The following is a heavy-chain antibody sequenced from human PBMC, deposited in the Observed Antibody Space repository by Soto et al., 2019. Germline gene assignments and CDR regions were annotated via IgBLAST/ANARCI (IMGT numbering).Heavy chain of an antibody. V-gene: IGHV3-23*01. D-gene: IGHD3-10*01. CDR3: ANSLMVRRVIDYYYYYGMAV. J-gene: IGHJ6*02. Sequence: GGSLRLSCAASGFTFSSYAMSWVRQAPGKGLEWVSAISGSGGSTYYADSVKGRFTISRDNSKNTLYLQMNSLRAEDTAVYYCANSLMVRRVIDYYYYYGMAVWGQGTTVTVSS. CDR1: GFTFSSYA. CDR2: ISGSGGST.